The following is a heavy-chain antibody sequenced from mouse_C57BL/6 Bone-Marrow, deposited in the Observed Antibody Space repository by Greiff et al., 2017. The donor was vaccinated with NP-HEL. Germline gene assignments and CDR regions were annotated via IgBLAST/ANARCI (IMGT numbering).Heavy chain of an antibody. CDR2: IRSDGSN. CDR3: ARDWSWFAY. J-gene: IGHJ3*01. CDR1: GYSITSGYY. V-gene: IGHV3-6*01. Sequence: EVKLEEPGPGLVKPSQSLSLTCSVTGYSITSGYYWNWIRQFPGNKLELVGYIRSDGSNNYNPSLKNRISITRDTSKNQFFLKLNTVTTEDTATYYCARDWSWFAYWGQGTLVTVSA.